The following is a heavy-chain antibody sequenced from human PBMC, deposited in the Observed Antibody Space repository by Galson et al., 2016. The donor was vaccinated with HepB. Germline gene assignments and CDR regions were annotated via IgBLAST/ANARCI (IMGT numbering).Heavy chain of an antibody. J-gene: IGHJ4*02. Sequence: SLRLSCAPSSFTFSSYAMHWVRQAPGKGLEWVAVISDDGNKTYYADSVRGRFTIARDNSKNMLYLQMNSLRPEDTSVYYCARVRTFAVGTWPPYPGYWGQGTLVTVSS. CDR2: ISDDGNKT. D-gene: IGHD2/OR15-2a*01. CDR1: SFTFSSYA. V-gene: IGHV3-30*04. CDR3: ARVRTFAVGTWPPYPGY.